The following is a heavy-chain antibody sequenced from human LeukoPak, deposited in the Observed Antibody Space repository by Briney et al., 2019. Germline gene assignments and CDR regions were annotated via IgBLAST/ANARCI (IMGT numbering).Heavy chain of an antibody. CDR1: GYTLTSYG. V-gene: IGHV1-18*04. Sequence: PGASVKVSCKASGYTLTSYGISGVRQAAGQGREGMGWISAYNGNTNYAQKLQGRVTMTTDTSTSTAYMEVRSLRSDHTGVYYCARVAAGTCYYGMDVWGKGTTVTVSS. D-gene: IGHD6-13*01. CDR3: ARVAAGTCYYGMDV. CDR2: ISAYNGNT. J-gene: IGHJ6*04.